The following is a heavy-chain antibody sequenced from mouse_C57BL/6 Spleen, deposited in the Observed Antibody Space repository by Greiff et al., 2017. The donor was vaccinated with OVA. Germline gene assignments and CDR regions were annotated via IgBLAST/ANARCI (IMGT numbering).Heavy chain of an antibody. CDR1: GYSFTGYY. Sequence: EVQLQQSGPELVKPGASVKISCKASGYSFTGYYMNWVKQSPEKSLEWIGEINPSTGGTTYNQKFKAKATLTVDTSSSTAYMQLKSLTSEDSAVYYCARPYYSNPYYCDYWGQGTTLTVSS. CDR2: INPSTGGT. V-gene: IGHV1-42*01. D-gene: IGHD2-5*01. CDR3: ARPYYSNPYYCDY. J-gene: IGHJ2*01.